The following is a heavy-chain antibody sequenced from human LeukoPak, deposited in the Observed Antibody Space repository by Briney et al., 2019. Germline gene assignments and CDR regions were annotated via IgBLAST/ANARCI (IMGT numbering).Heavy chain of an antibody. D-gene: IGHD5-12*01. CDR2: MNPNSGNT. CDR3: ARGARVWWLRGSNVGEGDY. CDR1: GYTFTGYY. Sequence: GASVKVSCKASGYTFTGYYMHWVRQAPGQGLEWMGWMNPNSGNTGYAQKFQGGVTMTRNTSISTAYMELSSLRSEDTAVYYCARGARVWWLRGSNVGEGDYWGQGTLVTVSS. J-gene: IGHJ4*02. V-gene: IGHV1-8*02.